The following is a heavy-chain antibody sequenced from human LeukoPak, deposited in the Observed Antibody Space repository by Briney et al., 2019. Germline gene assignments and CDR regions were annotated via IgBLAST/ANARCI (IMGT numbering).Heavy chain of an antibody. V-gene: IGHV5-51*01. CDR3: ARRVSSGRFDP. J-gene: IGHJ5*02. D-gene: IGHD3-22*01. CDR1: GYSFSTYW. Sequence: GESLKISCKGSGYSFSTYWNGWVRQMPGKGLEWMGIIYPGDSDARYSPSFQGQVTMSADKSISTAYLQWSSLKASDTAMYYCARRVSSGRFDPWGQGTLVPVS. CDR2: IYPGDSDA.